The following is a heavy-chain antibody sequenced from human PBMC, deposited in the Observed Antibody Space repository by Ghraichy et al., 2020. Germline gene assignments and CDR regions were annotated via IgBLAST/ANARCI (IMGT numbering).Heavy chain of an antibody. V-gene: IGHV3-30-3*01. Sequence: GGSLRLSCTASGFTFSSYAMHWVRQAPGKGLEWVAVISYDGSNKYSADSVKGRFTISRDNSKNTLYLQMNSLRAEDTAVYSCARDDVVVVIHYYFDYWGQGTLVTVSS. CDR1: GFTFSSYA. D-gene: IGHD3-22*01. J-gene: IGHJ4*02. CDR3: ARDDVVVVIHYYFDY. CDR2: ISYDGSNK.